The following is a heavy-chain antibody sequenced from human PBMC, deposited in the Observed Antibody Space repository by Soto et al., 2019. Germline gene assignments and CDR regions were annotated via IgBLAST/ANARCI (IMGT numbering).Heavy chain of an antibody. CDR1: GFTFSTYV. J-gene: IGHJ3*02. D-gene: IGHD1-26*01. V-gene: IGHV3-23*01. Sequence: GGPLRLSCAASGFTFSTYVMSWVRQAPGKGLEWVSTITGSGGSTYSADSVKGQFTISRDNSKKTLYLQMNSLRAEDTAIYYCAKHHYFHDVFDIWGQGTMVTVS. CDR3: AKHHYFHDVFDI. CDR2: ITGSGGST.